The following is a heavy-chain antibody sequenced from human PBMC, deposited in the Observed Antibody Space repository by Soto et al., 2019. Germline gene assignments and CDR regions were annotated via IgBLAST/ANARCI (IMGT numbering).Heavy chain of an antibody. Sequence: QVQLVESGGGVVQPGRSLRLSCAASGFTFSRYTMHWVRQAPGKGLEWMAFISDDGNNKYYADSVKGQFTISRDNSKNTLYLQMNSLRTEDTAVYYCARDDEGGSGCDLGYWGQGTLVTVSS. J-gene: IGHJ4*02. CDR3: ARDDEGGSGCDLGY. CDR1: GFTFSRYT. CDR2: ISDDGNNK. D-gene: IGHD3-3*01. V-gene: IGHV3-30-3*01.